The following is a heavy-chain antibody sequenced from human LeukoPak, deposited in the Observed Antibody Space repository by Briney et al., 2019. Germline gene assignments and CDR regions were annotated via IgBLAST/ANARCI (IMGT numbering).Heavy chain of an antibody. D-gene: IGHD3-16*01. CDR3: ARDGRRGGGAFDI. CDR1: GGTFSSYA. CDR2: IIPIFGTA. V-gene: IGHV1-69*05. Sequence: SVKVSCKASGGTFSSYAISWVRQAPGQGLEWMGGIIPIFGTANYAQKFQGRVTITTDESTSTAYMELSSLRSEDTAVYYCARDGRRGGGAFDIWGQGTMVTVSS. J-gene: IGHJ3*02.